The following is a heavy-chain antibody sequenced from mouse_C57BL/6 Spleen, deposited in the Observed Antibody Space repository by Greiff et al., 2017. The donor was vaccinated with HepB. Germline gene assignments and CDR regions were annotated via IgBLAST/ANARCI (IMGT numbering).Heavy chain of an antibody. Sequence: LVESGPELVKPGASVKISCKASGYAFSSSWMNWVKQRPGKGLEWIGRIYPGDGDTNYNGKFKGKATLTADKSSSTAYMQLSSLTSEDSAVYFCARKTTVGAMDYWGQGTSVTVSS. CDR2: IYPGDGDT. CDR3: ARKTTVGAMDY. D-gene: IGHD1-1*01. CDR1: GYAFSSSW. J-gene: IGHJ4*01. V-gene: IGHV1-82*01.